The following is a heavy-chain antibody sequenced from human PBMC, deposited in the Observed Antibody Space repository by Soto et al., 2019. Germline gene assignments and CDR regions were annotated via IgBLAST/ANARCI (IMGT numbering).Heavy chain of an antibody. V-gene: IGHV1-69*13. CDR1: GGTFSSYA. D-gene: IGHD1-1*01. CDR2: IIPIFGTA. J-gene: IGHJ4*02. Sequence: SVKVSCKASGGTFSSYAISWVRQAPGQGLEWMGGIIPIFGTANYAQKFQGRVTITADESTSTAYMELSSLRSEDTAVYYCARVEGTGNGGNHKDFDYWGQGTLVTVSS. CDR3: ARVEGTGNGGNHKDFDY.